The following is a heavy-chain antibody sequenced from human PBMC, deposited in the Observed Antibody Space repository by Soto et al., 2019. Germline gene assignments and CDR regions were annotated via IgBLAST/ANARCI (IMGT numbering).Heavy chain of an antibody. V-gene: IGHV2-5*02. J-gene: IGHJ4*02. D-gene: IGHD6-19*01. CDR1: GFSLSSTRMA. Sequence: QITLKESGPTLVKPTQTLTLTCTFSGFSLSSTRMAVGWIRQPPGKALEWLALIYWVDDKRYSPFLKSRLTNTKDTSKNQVVLTMSNMDPVDTARYYCAHIVVAGLGYYFDYWGQGTLVTVSS. CDR3: AHIVVAGLGYYFDY. CDR2: IYWVDDK.